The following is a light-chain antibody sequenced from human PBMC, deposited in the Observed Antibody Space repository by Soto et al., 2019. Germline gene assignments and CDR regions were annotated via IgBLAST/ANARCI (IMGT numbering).Light chain of an antibody. Sequence: ETVMTQSPATRSVSPGERATLSCRASQSVYSNLAWYQQKPGQAPRLLIYGASTRATGLPARFSGSGSGTEFTLTISSLQSEDFAVYYCQQYQSWPLTFGGGTKVEI. J-gene: IGKJ4*01. CDR1: QSVYSN. V-gene: IGKV3-15*01. CDR2: GAS. CDR3: QQYQSWPLT.